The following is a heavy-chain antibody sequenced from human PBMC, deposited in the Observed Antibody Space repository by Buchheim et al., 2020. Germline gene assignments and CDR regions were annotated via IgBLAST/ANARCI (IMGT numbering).Heavy chain of an antibody. CDR3: AKETVTAGAGYYGMDV. CDR1: GFPFSSYA. CDR2: LSGSSGTT. V-gene: IGHV3-23*01. D-gene: IGHD4-17*01. Sequence: EVQLLESGGGLIQPGGSLRLSCAASGFPFSSYAMSWVRQAPGKGLEWVSSLSGSSGTTYYADSVKGRFTISRDNSKNTLYLQMNSLRAGDTAVYYCAKETVTAGAGYYGMDVWGQGTT. J-gene: IGHJ6*01.